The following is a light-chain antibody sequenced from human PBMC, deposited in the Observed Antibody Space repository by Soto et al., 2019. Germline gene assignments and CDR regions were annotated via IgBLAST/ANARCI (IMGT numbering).Light chain of an antibody. J-gene: IGKJ4*01. Sequence: DIVLTQSPDSLAVSLGERATINCKSSQSVLFSSNSKDFIAWYHQKPGQPPRLLIYWASTRESGVPDRFSGSGSGTEFTLTISSLRPEDVAVYYCQQYYSPPLTFGGGTKVEIK. V-gene: IGKV4-1*01. CDR2: WAS. CDR3: QQYYSPPLT. CDR1: QSVLFSSNSKDF.